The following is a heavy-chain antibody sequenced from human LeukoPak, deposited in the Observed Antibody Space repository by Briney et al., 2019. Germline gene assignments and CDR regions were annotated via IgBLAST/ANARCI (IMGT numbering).Heavy chain of an antibody. Sequence: SVKVSCKASGGTFSSYAISWVRQAPGQGLEWMGGIIPIFGTANYAQKFQGRVTITADESTSTAYMELSSLRSEDTAVYYCARGRGRCSSTSCYRWFDPWGQGTLVTVSS. V-gene: IGHV1-69*13. D-gene: IGHD2-2*01. CDR1: GGTFSSYA. CDR3: ARGRGRCSSTSCYRWFDP. J-gene: IGHJ5*02. CDR2: IIPIFGTA.